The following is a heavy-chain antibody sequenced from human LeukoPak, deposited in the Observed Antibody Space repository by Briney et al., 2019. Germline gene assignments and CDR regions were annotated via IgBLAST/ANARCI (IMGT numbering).Heavy chain of an antibody. J-gene: IGHJ4*02. CDR2: ISGSPGST. V-gene: IGHV3-23*01. CDR1: KFTFNNYA. CDR3: AKGGSFDY. Sequence: GGSLRLSCAASKFTFNNYAMSWVRQAPGKGLEWVSAISGSPGSTYYADSVKGRFTISRDNSKNTLYLQMNSLRAEDTAVYYCAKGGSFDYWGQGTLVTVSS.